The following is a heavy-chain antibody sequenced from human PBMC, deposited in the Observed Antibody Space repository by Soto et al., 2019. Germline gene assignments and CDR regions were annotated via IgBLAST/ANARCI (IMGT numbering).Heavy chain of an antibody. CDR2: ISSSSSYI. Sequence: EVQLLESGGGLVQPGGSLRLSCVASGFSFSSYAMSWVRQAPGKGLEWVSSISSSSSYIYYADSVKGRFTISRDNAKNSLYLQMNSLRAEDTAVYYCARALGRLLDVWGQGTTVTVSS. CDR1: GFSFSSYA. CDR3: ARALGRLLDV. V-gene: IGHV3-21*01. D-gene: IGHD3-16*01. J-gene: IGHJ6*02.